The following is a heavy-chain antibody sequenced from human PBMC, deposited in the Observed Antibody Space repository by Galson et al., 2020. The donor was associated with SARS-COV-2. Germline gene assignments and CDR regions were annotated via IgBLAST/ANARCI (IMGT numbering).Heavy chain of an antibody. CDR2: FDPEDGET. CDR1: AYTLTELS. CDR3: ATGPVLTAYNGFDP. D-gene: IGHD3-9*01. Sequence: ASVKVSCKVSAYTLTELSMHWVRQAPGKGLEWMGGFDPEDGETIYAQKFQGRVTMTEDTSTDTAYMELSSLRSEDTAVYYCATGPVLTAYNGFDPWGQGTLVTVSS. J-gene: IGHJ5*02. V-gene: IGHV1-24*01.